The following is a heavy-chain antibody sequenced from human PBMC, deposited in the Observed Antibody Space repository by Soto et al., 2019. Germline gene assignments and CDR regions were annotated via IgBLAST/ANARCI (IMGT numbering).Heavy chain of an antibody. CDR3: ARGRRFGYSIKYYYGMDV. J-gene: IGHJ6*02. D-gene: IGHD4-4*01. V-gene: IGHV4-34*09. CDR1: GVNFSGYY. CDR2: INHSGST. Sequence: SETLSLTCAVYGVNFSGYYWTWIRPPPGTGLEWIGEINHSGSTYYNPSLKSRVTISLDTSKNQFSLKLSSVTAADTAVYYCARGRRFGYSIKYYYGMDVWGQGTTVTVSS.